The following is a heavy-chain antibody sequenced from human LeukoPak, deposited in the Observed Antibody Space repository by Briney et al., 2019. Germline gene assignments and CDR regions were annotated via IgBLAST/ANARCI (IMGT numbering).Heavy chain of an antibody. V-gene: IGHV4-39*07. J-gene: IGHJ6*03. D-gene: IGHD6-19*01. Sequence: PSETLSLTCTVSGGSISSSRYYWGWIRQPPGRGLEWIGSIYYSGSTYYNPSLKSRVTISLDTSKNQFSLKLSSVTAADTAVYYCARPSYSSGWGLNPAYYYYMDVWGKGTTVIVSS. CDR2: IYYSGST. CDR1: GGSISSSRYY. CDR3: ARPSYSSGWGLNPAYYYYMDV.